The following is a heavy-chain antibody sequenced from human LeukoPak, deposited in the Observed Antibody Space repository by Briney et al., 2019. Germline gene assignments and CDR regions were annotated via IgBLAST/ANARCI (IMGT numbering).Heavy chain of an antibody. CDR2: IIPIFGTA. Sequence: ASVKVSCKASGGTFISYAISWVRQAPGQGLEWMGGIIPIFGTANYAQKFQGRVTITTDESTSTAYMELSSLRSEDTAVYYCARGAVTTVTTHYYYYMDVWGKGTTVTVSS. J-gene: IGHJ6*03. CDR3: ARGAVTTVTTHYYYYMDV. V-gene: IGHV1-69*05. CDR1: GGTFISYA. D-gene: IGHD4-11*01.